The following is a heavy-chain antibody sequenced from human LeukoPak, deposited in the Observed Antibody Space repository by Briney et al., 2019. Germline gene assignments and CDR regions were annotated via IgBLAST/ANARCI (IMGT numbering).Heavy chain of an antibody. CDR1: GGSISSYY. CDR2: IYTSGST. J-gene: IGHJ5*02. CDR3: ARDIVVVPAANPTDWFDP. Sequence: SETLSLTCTVSGGSISSYYWSWLRQPAGKGLEWIGRIYTSGSTNYNPSLKSRVTMSVDTSKNQFSLKLSSVTAADTAVYYCARDIVVVPAANPTDWFDPWGQGTLVTVSS. D-gene: IGHD2-2*01. V-gene: IGHV4-4*07.